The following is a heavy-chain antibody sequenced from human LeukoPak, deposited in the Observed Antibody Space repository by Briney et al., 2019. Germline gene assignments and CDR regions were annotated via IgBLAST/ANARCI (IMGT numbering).Heavy chain of an antibody. J-gene: IGHJ4*02. V-gene: IGHV3-9*01. CDR3: AKDKDWGLPNGGIFDY. CDR1: GFTFDDYA. D-gene: IGHD3/OR15-3a*01. CDR2: ISWNSGSI. Sequence: GGSLRLSCAASGFTFDDYAMHWVRQAPGKGLEWVSGISWNSGSIGYADSVKGRFTISRDNAKNSLYLQMNSLRAEDTALYYCAKDKDWGLPNGGIFDYWGQGTLVTVSS.